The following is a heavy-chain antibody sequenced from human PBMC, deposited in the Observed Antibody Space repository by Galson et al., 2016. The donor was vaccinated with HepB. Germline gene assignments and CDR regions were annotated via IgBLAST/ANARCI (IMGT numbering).Heavy chain of an antibody. J-gene: IGHJ6*02. V-gene: IGHV5-51*01. Sequence: QSGAEVKKPGESLKISCKGSGYSFINYWIGWVRQMPGKGLEWVGIIYPGDSETRYSPSFQGQVSISADKFVSTAYLQWSSLMASDTAMYYCARHLSTSSPYYYGVDVWGQGTTVTVSS. CDR1: GYSFINYW. D-gene: IGHD6-6*01. CDR3: ARHLSTSSPYYYGVDV. CDR2: IYPGDSET.